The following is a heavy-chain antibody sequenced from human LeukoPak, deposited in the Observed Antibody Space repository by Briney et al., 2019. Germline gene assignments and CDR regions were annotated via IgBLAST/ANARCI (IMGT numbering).Heavy chain of an antibody. CDR2: INPSGGSP. D-gene: IGHD2-21*01. V-gene: IGHV1-46*01. CDR1: GYTFTSYY. CDR3: ARESRVFHWFDP. Sequence: ASVKVSCKASGYTFTSYYMHWVRQAPGQGLEWMGIINPSGGSPSYAQKFQGRVTMTRDTSTSTVYMELSSLRSEDTAVYYCARESRVFHWFDPWGQGTLVTVSS. J-gene: IGHJ5*02.